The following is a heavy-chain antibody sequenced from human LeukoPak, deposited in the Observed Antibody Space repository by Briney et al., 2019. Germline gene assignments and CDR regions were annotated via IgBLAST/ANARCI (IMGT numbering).Heavy chain of an antibody. CDR3: ASLYGSGFSFDY. J-gene: IGHJ4*02. D-gene: IGHD3-10*01. CDR1: SGSISSSNYY. CDR2: IYHSGST. V-gene: IGHV4-39*07. Sequence: SETLSLTCTVSSGSISSSNYYWGWIRQPPGKGLEWIGNIYHSGSTYYNPSLKSRVTISVDTSRNQFSLKMSSVTAADTAVYYCASLYGSGFSFDYWGRGTLVTVSS.